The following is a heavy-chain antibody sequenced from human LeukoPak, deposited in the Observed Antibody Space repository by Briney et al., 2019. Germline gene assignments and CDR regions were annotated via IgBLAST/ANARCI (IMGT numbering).Heavy chain of an antibody. CDR1: GFTFSSYG. J-gene: IGHJ4*02. V-gene: IGHV3-30*02. D-gene: IGHD6-19*01. Sequence: GGSLRLSCAASGFTFSSYGMHWVRQAPGKGLEWVAFIRYDGSNKYYADSVKGRFTISRDNSKNTLYLQMNSLRAEDTAVYYCAKDHPQGYSSGWYRGGLDYWGQGTLVTVSS. CDR2: IRYDGSNK. CDR3: AKDHPQGYSSGWYRGGLDY.